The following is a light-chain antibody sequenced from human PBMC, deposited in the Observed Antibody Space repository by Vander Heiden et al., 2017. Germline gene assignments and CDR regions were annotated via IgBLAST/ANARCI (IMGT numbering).Light chain of an antibody. CDR2: KTS. CDR3: QQYNSFSPWT. Sequence: DIHMTPSPSILSASVGDRVTITCRASQTISRWLAWYQQKPGKAPKLLIYKTSTLESGVPSRFSGSASGTDFTLTISSRQPDDFATYYCQQYNSFSPWTFGPGTKVEIK. V-gene: IGKV1-5*03. J-gene: IGKJ1*01. CDR1: QTISRW.